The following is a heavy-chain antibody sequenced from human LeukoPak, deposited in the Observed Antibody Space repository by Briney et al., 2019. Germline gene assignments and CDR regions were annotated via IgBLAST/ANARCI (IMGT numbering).Heavy chain of an antibody. D-gene: IGHD3-3*01. J-gene: IGHJ4*02. Sequence: GGSLRLSCAASGFTFRSYAMSWVRQAPGKGLEWISYISTGNSPVYYAESVKGRFTISRDNSKNTLYLQMNSLRAEDTAVYYCAKSDDYDFWSGYYLDYWGQGTLVTVSS. CDR2: ISTGNSPV. CDR1: GFTFRSYA. V-gene: IGHV3-23*01. CDR3: AKSDDYDFWSGYYLDY.